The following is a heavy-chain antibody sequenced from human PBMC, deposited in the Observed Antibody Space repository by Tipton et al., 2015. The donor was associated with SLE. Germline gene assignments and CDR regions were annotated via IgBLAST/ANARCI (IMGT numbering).Heavy chain of an antibody. Sequence: SGFTFDDYAMHWVRQAPGKGLEWVSGISWNSGSIGYADSVKGRFTISRDNAKNSLYLQMNSLRAEDTALYYCAKDNPLSSSRGPLYYYGMDVWGQGTTVPVSS. CDR1: GFTFDDYA. CDR3: AKDNPLSSSRGPLYYYGMDV. D-gene: IGHD6-13*01. V-gene: IGHV3-9*01. CDR2: ISWNSGSI. J-gene: IGHJ6*02.